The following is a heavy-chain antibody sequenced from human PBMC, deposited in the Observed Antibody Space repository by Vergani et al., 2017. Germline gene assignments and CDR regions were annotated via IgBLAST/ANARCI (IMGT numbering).Heavy chain of an antibody. CDR2: ISGSGVSA. CDR3: AKQYFVSGNYLFDY. V-gene: IGHV3-23*01. J-gene: IGHJ4*02. Sequence: EVQLLESGGGLVQPGGSPRLTFAASEFTFSNYAMNWVRQAPGKGLEWGSGISGSGVSAYYTDSVKGRFTIPRDNSKNMRFLQMNNLRTEDTAIYYCAKQYFVSGNYLFDYWGQGTLVTVSS. D-gene: IGHD3-10*01. CDR1: EFTFSNYA.